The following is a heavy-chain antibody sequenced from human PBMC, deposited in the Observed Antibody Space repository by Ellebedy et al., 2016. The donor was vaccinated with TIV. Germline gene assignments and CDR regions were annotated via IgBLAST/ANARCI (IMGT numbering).Heavy chain of an antibody. J-gene: IGHJ4*02. V-gene: IGHV1-46*01. CDR2: INPRVGST. CDR1: GYTFTSYF. Sequence: AASVKVSCKTSGYTFTSYFMHWVRHAPGQGLEWMGIINPRVGSTNYAQKFQGRVTMTWDTSTSTVYMELSRLRSEDTAMYYCARVGSGLQVTTPHFDYWGQGTLVTVSS. CDR3: ARVGSGLQVTTPHFDY. D-gene: IGHD3-22*01.